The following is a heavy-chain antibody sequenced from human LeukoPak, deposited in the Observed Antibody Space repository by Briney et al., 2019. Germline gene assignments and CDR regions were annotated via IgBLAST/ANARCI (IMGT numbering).Heavy chain of an antibody. D-gene: IGHD2-15*01. CDR2: ISYSGNT. CDR1: GGSISNYY. CDR3: ARIHRYCSGGACYVLDN. J-gene: IGHJ4*02. Sequence: SETLSLTCTVSGGSISNYYWSWIRQPPGKGLEWIGYISYSGNTNYNPSLKSRITISVDTSRNQFSLQLSSVTAADTAVYYCARIHRYCSGGACYVLDNWGQGTLVAVSS. V-gene: IGHV4-59*01.